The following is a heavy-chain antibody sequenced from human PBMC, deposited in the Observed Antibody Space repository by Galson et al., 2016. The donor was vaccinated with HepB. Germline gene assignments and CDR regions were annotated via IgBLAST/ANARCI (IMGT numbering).Heavy chain of an antibody. Sequence: SLRLSCAASGFTFSSFAIHWVRQAPGKGLEWVAVISSDASNKFYADSVKGRFTISRDNSKNTLYLQMKSLRADDTAVYYCAVLWFRVLGFDYWGQGTLVNVSS. D-gene: IGHD3-10*01. J-gene: IGHJ4*02. V-gene: IGHV3-30-3*01. CDR2: ISSDASNK. CDR3: AVLWFRVLGFDY. CDR1: GFTFSSFA.